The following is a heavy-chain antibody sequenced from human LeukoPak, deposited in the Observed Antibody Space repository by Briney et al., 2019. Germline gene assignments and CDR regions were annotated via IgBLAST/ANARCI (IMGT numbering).Heavy chain of an antibody. CDR2: TSYSGST. J-gene: IGHJ4*02. Sequence: WETLSLTCTVSGGSLSSYYWSWVRQPPGKGLQWVGYTSYSGSTNYNSSLKSRVTMSVDTSKNQFSLKVRSVTAAHTAVYYCARFGSDTYGYKYYFDSWGQGALVTVSS. D-gene: IGHD3-16*01. V-gene: IGHV4-59*08. CDR1: GGSLSSYY. CDR3: ARFGSDTYGYKYYFDS.